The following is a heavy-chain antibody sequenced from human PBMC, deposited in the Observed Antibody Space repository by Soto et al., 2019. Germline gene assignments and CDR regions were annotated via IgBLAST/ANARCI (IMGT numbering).Heavy chain of an antibody. V-gene: IGHV1-18*01. CDR2: INTYNGNT. D-gene: IGHD4-17*01. CDR1: GYTLSSYG. CDR3: ARLLMTTDHPGDY. Sequence: QVQLVQSGAEVKKPGASVKVSCKASGYTLSSYGISWVRQAPGQGLEWMGWINTYNGNTNYAQKFQGRVTMTTDTSTSTAYLELRSLRSDDTAVYYCARLLMTTDHPGDYWGQGTLVTVSS. J-gene: IGHJ4*02.